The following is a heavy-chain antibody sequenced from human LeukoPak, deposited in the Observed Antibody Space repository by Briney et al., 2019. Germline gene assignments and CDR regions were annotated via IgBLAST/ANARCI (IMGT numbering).Heavy chain of an antibody. CDR1: GGSISSSSYY. CDR3: ARGTLAAAGTNFDY. V-gene: IGHV4-39*07. J-gene: IGHJ4*02. D-gene: IGHD6-13*01. Sequence: SETLSLTCTVSGGSISSSSYYWGWIRQPPGKGLEWIGSIYHSGSTNYNPSLKSRVTISVDKSKNQFSLKLSSVTAADTAVYYCARGTLAAAGTNFDYWGQGTLVTVSS. CDR2: IYHSGST.